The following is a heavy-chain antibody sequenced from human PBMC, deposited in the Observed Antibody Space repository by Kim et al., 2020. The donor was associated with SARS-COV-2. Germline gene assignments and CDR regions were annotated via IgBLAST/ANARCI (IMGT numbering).Heavy chain of an antibody. CDR3: ASLGDTAMVNIAFDI. J-gene: IGHJ3*02. V-gene: IGHV4-39*01. D-gene: IGHD5-18*01. Sequence: PSLKSRVTISVDTSKNQFSLKLSSVTAADTAVYYCASLGDTAMVNIAFDIWGQGTMVTVSS.